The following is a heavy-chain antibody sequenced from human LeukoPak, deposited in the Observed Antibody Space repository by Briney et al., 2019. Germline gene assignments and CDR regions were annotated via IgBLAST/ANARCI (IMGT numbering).Heavy chain of an antibody. CDR1: GFTFSSYA. V-gene: IGHV3-23*01. J-gene: IGHJ4*02. D-gene: IGHD3-10*01. Sequence: PGGSLRLSCAASGFTFSSYAMRWVRQAPGKGLEWVSAISGSGGSTNYADSVKGRFTISRDNSKNTLYLQMNSLTTEDTALYYCAKDIYYYGSESGGVDYWGQGTLVTVSS. CDR3: AKDIYYYGSESGGVDY. CDR2: ISGSGGST.